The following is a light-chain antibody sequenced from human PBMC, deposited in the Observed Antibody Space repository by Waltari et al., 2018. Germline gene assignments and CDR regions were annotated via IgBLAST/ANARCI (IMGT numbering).Light chain of an antibody. Sequence: SYDLTQPPSVSVSPGQPASITCPGDDLGNRYVCWYKQKPGQSPVLIIYQNGRRPSGIPDRFSGSNSGNTATLTISGTQAMDEADYYCQAWDRGTRGVFGGGTRLTVL. CDR3: QAWDRGTRGV. CDR1: DLGNRY. CDR2: QNG. J-gene: IGLJ2*01. V-gene: IGLV3-1*01.